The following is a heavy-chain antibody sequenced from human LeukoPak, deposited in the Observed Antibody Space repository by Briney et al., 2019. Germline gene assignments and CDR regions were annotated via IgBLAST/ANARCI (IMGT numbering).Heavy chain of an antibody. D-gene: IGHD3-3*01. Sequence: PSETLSLTCTVSGGSISSGSYYWSWIRQPAGKGLEWIGRIYTSGSTNYNPSLKSRVTISVDTSKNQFSLKLSSVTAADTAVYYCARDPRDCITIFGVVRGAFDIWGQGTMVTVSS. CDR2: IYTSGST. J-gene: IGHJ3*02. V-gene: IGHV4-61*02. CDR1: GGSISSGSYY. CDR3: ARDPRDCITIFGVVRGAFDI.